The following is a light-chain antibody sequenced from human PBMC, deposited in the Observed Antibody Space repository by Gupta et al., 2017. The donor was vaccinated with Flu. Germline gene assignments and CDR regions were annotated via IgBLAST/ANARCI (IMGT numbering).Light chain of an antibody. J-gene: IGKJ1*01. Sequence: DIQKTQSPSSLSASVGDRVTITCRASQSISSYLNWYQQKPGKAPKLLIYAASSLQSGVPSRFSGSGSGTDFTLTISSLQPEDFATYYCQQSYSTPVTFGRGTKVEIK. CDR1: QSISSY. CDR3: QQSYSTPVT. CDR2: AAS. V-gene: IGKV1-39*01.